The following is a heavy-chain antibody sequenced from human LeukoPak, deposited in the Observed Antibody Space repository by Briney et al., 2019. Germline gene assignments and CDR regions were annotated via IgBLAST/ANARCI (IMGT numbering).Heavy chain of an antibody. CDR1: GFTFSSYS. CDR2: ISSSSSYI. V-gene: IGHV3-21*01. CDR3: ARDAPDDYDILTGYYLPDAFDI. J-gene: IGHJ3*02. D-gene: IGHD3-9*01. Sequence: GGSLGLSCAASGFTFSSYSMNWVRQAPGKGLEWVSSISSSSSYIYYADSVKGRFTISRDNAKNSLYLQMNSLRAEDTAVYYCARDAPDDYDILTGYYLPDAFDIWGQGTMVTVSS.